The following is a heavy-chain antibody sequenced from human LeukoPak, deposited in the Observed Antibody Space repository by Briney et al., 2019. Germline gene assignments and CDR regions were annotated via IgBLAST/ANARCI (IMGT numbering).Heavy chain of an antibody. D-gene: IGHD2-2*02. CDR1: GASISSYY. CDR2: IYNSGTT. V-gene: IGHV4-59*01. Sequence: SETLSFTCTVSGASISSYYWSWIRQPPGKGLEWIGYIYNSGTTDYNPSLKSRVTISLDTPRNQFSLKVNSVTAADTAVYYCARAPALYHFDSWGQGTLVTVSS. CDR3: ARAPALYHFDS. J-gene: IGHJ4*02.